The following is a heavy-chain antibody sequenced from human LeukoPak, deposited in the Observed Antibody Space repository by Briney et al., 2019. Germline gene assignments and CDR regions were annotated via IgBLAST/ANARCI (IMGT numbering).Heavy chain of an antibody. D-gene: IGHD5-18*01. CDR2: IKQDGSEK. J-gene: IGHJ3*01. Sequence: GGSLRLSCAAPGFTFSSHWMSWVRQAPGKGLEWVATIKQDGSEKYYVDSVKGRFTISRDNAKNSLYLQMNSLGAEDTALYYCARGLTAIDVWGQGTMVTVSS. V-gene: IGHV3-7*01. CDR1: GFTFSSHW. CDR3: ARGLTAIDV.